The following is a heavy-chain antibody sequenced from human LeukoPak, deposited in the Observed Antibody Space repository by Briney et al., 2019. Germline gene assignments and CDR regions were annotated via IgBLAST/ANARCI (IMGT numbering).Heavy chain of an antibody. Sequence: ASETLSLTCAVSGGYICSSNWWSWVRQPPGKGLEWIGEIYHSGSTNYNPSLKSRVTVSVDTSKNQFSLKLSSVTAADTAVYYCATRKDSGSYFLYYYMDVWGKGTTVTISS. CDR1: GGYICSSNW. CDR3: ATRKDSGSYFLYYYMDV. CDR2: IYHSGST. D-gene: IGHD1-26*01. V-gene: IGHV4-4*02. J-gene: IGHJ6*03.